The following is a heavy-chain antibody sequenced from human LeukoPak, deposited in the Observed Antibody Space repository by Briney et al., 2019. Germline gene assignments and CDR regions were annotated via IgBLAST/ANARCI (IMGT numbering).Heavy chain of an antibody. CDR3: ARLHTAMVTVIYY. CDR1: GYSFTSYW. Sequence: GESLNLSCKGSGYSFTSYWLGWVRQMTGKGLEWMGIIYPCDSDTSYNPSFHGQVTISADNSISTAYLQWSSLKASDTAMYYCARLHTAMVTVIYYWGEGALVTVSS. CDR2: IYPCDSDT. J-gene: IGHJ4*02. V-gene: IGHV5-51*01. D-gene: IGHD5-18*01.